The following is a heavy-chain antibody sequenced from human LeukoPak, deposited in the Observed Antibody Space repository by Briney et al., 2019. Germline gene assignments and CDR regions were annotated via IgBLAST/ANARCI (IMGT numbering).Heavy chain of an antibody. D-gene: IGHD3-10*01. CDR2: MNPNSGNT. CDR3: ARGAGYGSGSRDY. Sequence: ASVKVSCKTSGYTFTSYDVNWVRQAAGQGLEWMGWMNPNSGNTGYAQEFQGRVTMTRNISISTASMELSSLKSEDTAVYYCARGAGYGSGSRDYWGQGTLVTVSS. CDR1: GYTFTSYD. J-gene: IGHJ4*02. V-gene: IGHV1-8*01.